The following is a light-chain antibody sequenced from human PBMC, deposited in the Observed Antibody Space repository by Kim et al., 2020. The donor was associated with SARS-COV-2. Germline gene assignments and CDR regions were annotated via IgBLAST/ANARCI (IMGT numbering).Light chain of an antibody. CDR2: LKGGGSD. Sequence: ASGKLTCLLRSGQSSYVIAWHQQQPAKGPRYLLKLKGGGSDSKGGGIPDRVSGSRSGADRYLAISSLQSEDEADYYCETWDSIIGVFGGGTQLTVL. CDR1: SGQSSYV. V-gene: IGLV4-69*01. CDR3: ETWDSIIGV. J-gene: IGLJ3*02.